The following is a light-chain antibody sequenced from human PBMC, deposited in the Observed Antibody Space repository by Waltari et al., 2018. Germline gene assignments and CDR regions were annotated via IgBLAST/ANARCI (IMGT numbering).Light chain of an antibody. Sequence: QSALTQPASVSGSPGQSITISCSGTSRDVGGYNVVSWDQQHPGKDPKLMTYDVSKRPTGVANPSAGSKSGNTASLTSSGLQADDEADYYCSTSTSSSYVIFGGGTKLTVL. V-gene: IGLV2-14*01. J-gene: IGLJ2*01. CDR1: SRDVGGYNV. CDR2: DVS. CDR3: STSTSSSYVI.